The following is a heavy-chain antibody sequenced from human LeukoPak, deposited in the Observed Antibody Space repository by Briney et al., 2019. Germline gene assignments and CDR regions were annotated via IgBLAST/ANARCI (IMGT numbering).Heavy chain of an antibody. CDR1: GYTFTSYY. D-gene: IGHD2-15*01. Sequence: GASVKVSCKASGYTFTSYYMHWVRQAPGQGLEWMGIINPSGGSTSYAQKFQGRVTMTRDMSTSTAYMELSSLRSEDTAVYYCASLTTVVVVAAGPYYMDVWGKGTTVTVSS. CDR2: INPSGGST. J-gene: IGHJ6*03. V-gene: IGHV1-46*01. CDR3: ASLTTVVVVAAGPYYMDV.